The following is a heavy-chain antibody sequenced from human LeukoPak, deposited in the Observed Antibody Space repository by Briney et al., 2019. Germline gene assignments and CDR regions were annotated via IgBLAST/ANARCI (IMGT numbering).Heavy chain of an antibody. CDR3: ASIGRDGYDFHC. CDR1: GGSFSVYY. V-gene: IGHV4-34*01. J-gene: IGHJ4*02. D-gene: IGHD5-24*01. Sequence: SETPSLTCAVYGGSFSVYYWNWVRQPPGKGLEWIGEVNHSGSTNYNPSLKSRVTISVDTSKNQFSLKVRSVTAADTAVYYCASIGRDGYDFHCWGQGTLVTVSS. CDR2: VNHSGST.